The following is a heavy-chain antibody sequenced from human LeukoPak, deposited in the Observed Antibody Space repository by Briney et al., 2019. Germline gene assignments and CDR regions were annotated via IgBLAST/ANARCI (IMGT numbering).Heavy chain of an antibody. D-gene: IGHD3-10*01. CDR1: GFTFSSYA. CDR3: ARDPGYYGTFDY. V-gene: IGHV3-23*01. Sequence: PGGSLRLSCAASGFTFSSYAMSWVRQAPGKGLEWVSTISGSGYNTHYPDSVRGRFTISRDNSKNTLYLHMNGLRAEDTAVYYCARDPGYYGTFDYWGQGTLVTVSS. J-gene: IGHJ4*02. CDR2: ISGSGYNT.